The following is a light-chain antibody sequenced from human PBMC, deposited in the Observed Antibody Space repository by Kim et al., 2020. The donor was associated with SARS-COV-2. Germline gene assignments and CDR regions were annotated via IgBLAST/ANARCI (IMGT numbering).Light chain of an antibody. CDR1: RNDIGGHNL. CDR3: SSHGDSRYVL. V-gene: IGLV2-23*02. Sequence: QSALTQPASVSGSLGQSVTISCIGTRNDIGGHNLVSWYQHHPDKAPKLLIFEVNKRPPGVSYHFSGSKSGDTASLTNSGLQAEDEADYYCSSHGDSRYVLFGGGTQLTVL. J-gene: IGLJ2*01. CDR2: EVN.